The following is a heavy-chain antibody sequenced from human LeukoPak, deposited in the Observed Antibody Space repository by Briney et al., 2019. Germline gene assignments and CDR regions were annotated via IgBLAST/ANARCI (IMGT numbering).Heavy chain of an antibody. Sequence: GASVKVSCKASGYTFSSHDINWVRQATGQGLEWMGWMNPNSGNTGYAQKFQGRVTITRNTSISTAYMELSSLRFEATALYYCARVVNYAGYVTGRFDYWGQGTLVTVSS. J-gene: IGHJ4*02. CDR1: GYTFSSHD. CDR3: ARVVNYAGYVTGRFDY. V-gene: IGHV1-8*03. D-gene: IGHD5-12*01. CDR2: MNPNSGNT.